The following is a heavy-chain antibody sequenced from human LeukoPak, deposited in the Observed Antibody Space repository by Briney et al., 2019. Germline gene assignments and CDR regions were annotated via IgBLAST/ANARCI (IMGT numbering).Heavy chain of an antibody. V-gene: IGHV3-21*01. D-gene: IGHD3-3*01. CDR2: ISSSSAYI. CDR1: EFTFSSYN. Sequence: GGSLRLSRVASEFTFSSYNMNWVRQAPGKGLEWVSSISSSSAYIYYADSVKGRFTISRDNAKNSLYLQMDSLRAEDTAVYYCAREIFWSGYFSNLHFDYWGQGTLVTVSS. J-gene: IGHJ4*02. CDR3: AREIFWSGYFSNLHFDY.